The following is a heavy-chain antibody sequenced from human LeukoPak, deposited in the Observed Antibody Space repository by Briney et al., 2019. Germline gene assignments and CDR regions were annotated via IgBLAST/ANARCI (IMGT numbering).Heavy chain of an antibody. CDR2: IRSSGDSR. CDR1: GFTFSSYA. V-gene: IGHV3-64D*06. D-gene: IGHD3-10*01. CDR3: VKGRVSGSGSYYNAPFDY. J-gene: IGHJ4*02. Sequence: GGSLRLACSAYGFTFSSYAMEWVRQAPGRGLEYVSVIRSSGDSRYSEDTVKGRFTSSRDNSKDTLYLQMSSLRAGDTAVYFCVKGRVSGSGSYYNAPFDYWGQGTLVTVSS.